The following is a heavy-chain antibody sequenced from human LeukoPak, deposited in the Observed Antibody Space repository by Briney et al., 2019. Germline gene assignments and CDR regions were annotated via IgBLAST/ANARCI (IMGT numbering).Heavy chain of an antibody. CDR2: FSSGGSA. CDR3: ARKQTGTMSDV. Sequence: PSETLSLTCIVPGGSISSSSYYWAWIRQSPGKGLEWIGTFSSGGSAHYNPSLTSRVSISKDTSDNQLSLRLYPVTAADTAVYYCARKQTGTMSDVWGQGTQVTVSS. CDR1: GGSISSSSYY. D-gene: IGHD1-7*01. V-gene: IGHV4-39*07. J-gene: IGHJ4*02.